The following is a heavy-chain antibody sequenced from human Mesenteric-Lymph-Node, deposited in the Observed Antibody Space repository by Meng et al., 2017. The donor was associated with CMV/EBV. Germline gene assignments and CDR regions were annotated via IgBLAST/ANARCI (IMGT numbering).Heavy chain of an antibody. J-gene: IGHJ6*02. Sequence: SVKVSCKASGGTFSSYAISWVRQAPGQGLEWMGGIIPILGIANYAQKFQGRVTITADKSTSTAYMELSSLRSEDMAVYYCARRYCSSTSCSYYYYYSMDVWGQGTTVTVSS. CDR1: GGTFSSYA. D-gene: IGHD2-2*01. CDR3: ARRYCSSTSCSYYYYYSMDV. V-gene: IGHV1-69*10. CDR2: IIPILGIA.